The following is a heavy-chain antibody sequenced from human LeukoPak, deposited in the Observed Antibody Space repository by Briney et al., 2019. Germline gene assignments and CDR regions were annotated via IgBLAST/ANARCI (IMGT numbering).Heavy chain of an antibody. J-gene: IGHJ4*02. Sequence: SETLSLTCTLSGFSISSGYYWGWIRQPPGKGLEWIGTIYQTGSAYYNTSLQSRVTISIDTSKNQFSLKLSSVTAADTAVYYCARARGYSYGYVQIWGQGTLVTVSS. CDR1: GFSISSGYY. CDR3: ARARGYSYGYVQI. CDR2: IYQTGSA. D-gene: IGHD5-18*01. V-gene: IGHV4-38-2*02.